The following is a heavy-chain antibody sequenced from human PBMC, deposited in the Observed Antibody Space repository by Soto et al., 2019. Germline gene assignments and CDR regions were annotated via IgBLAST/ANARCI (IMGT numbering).Heavy chain of an antibody. D-gene: IGHD2-15*01. CDR1: GFTFSSYA. CDR3: AKVGEDIVVVVAATDY. Sequence: EVQLLESGGGLVQPGGSLRLSCAASGFTFSSYAMSWVRQAPVKGLEWVSAISGSGGSTYYADSVKGRFTISRDNSKNTLYLQMNSLRAEDTAVYYCAKVGEDIVVVVAATDYWGQGTLVTVSS. J-gene: IGHJ4*02. V-gene: IGHV3-23*01. CDR2: ISGSGGST.